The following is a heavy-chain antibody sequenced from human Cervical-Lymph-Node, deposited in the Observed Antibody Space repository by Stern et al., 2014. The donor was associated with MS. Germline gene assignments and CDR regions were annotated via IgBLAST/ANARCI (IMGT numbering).Heavy chain of an antibody. CDR3: AKDRIGRDTDY. CDR2: ISGSGDST. J-gene: IGHJ4*02. V-gene: IGHV3-23*01. CDR1: EFTFSSYA. Sequence: VQLMQSGGGLVQPGGSLRLSCAASEFTFSSYAMNWVRQAPGKGLEWVSAISGSGDSTYSADSVKGRFTISRDNSKNTLYLQMNSLRAEDTAVYYCAKDRIGRDTDYWGQETLVTVSS. D-gene: IGHD5-18*01.